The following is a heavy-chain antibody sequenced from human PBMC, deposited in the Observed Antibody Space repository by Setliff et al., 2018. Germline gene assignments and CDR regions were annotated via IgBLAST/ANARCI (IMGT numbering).Heavy chain of an antibody. Sequence: GGSLRLSCAASGFTFSSYSMNWVRQAPGKGLEWVSYISSSGTDMYYVDSVKGRFTISRDNAKNSLYLQMNSLRVEDTAVYYCARDVVSGWYRRNNYFGMDVWGQGTTVTVSS. CDR3: ARDVVSGWYRRNNYFGMDV. D-gene: IGHD6-19*01. CDR1: GFTFSSYS. V-gene: IGHV3-21*05. J-gene: IGHJ6*02. CDR2: ISSSGTDM.